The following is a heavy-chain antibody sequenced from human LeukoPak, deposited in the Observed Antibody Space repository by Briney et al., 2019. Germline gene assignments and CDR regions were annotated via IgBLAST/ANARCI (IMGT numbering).Heavy chain of an antibody. D-gene: IGHD2-15*01. J-gene: IGHJ6*03. CDR1: GYTFTSYG. Sequence: GASVKVSCKASGYTFTSYGISWVRQAPGQGLEWMGWISAYNGSTNYAQKLQGRVTMTTDTSTSTVYMELRSLRSDDTAVYYCARAQGGGSPYLYYMDVWGKGTTVTVSS. V-gene: IGHV1-18*01. CDR2: ISAYNGST. CDR3: ARAQGGGSPYLYYMDV.